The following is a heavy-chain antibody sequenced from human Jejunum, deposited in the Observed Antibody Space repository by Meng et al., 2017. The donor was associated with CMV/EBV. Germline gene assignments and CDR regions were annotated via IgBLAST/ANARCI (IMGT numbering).Heavy chain of an antibody. CDR1: GFTVSSNY. Sequence: AVSGFTVSSNYMSWVRQAPGKGLEWVSVIYAGGSAYYADSVKDRFTISRDNSKNTLYLQMNSLRVEDTAVYYCARGTIAAELFDYWGQGTLVTVSS. D-gene: IGHD6-6*01. J-gene: IGHJ4*02. CDR2: IYAGGSA. V-gene: IGHV3-53*01. CDR3: ARGTIAAELFDY.